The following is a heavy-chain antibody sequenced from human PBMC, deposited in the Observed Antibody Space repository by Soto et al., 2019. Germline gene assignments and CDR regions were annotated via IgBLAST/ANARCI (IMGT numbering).Heavy chain of an antibody. Sequence: SETLSLTCTVSGGSISSGGYYWSWIRQHPGKGLEWIGYIYYSGSTYYNPSLKSRVTISVDTSKNQFSLKLSSVTAADTAVYYCARDSQNNYYGSGRPYYYYGMDVWGQGTTVTVS. CDR3: ARDSQNNYYGSGRPYYYYGMDV. J-gene: IGHJ6*02. D-gene: IGHD3-10*01. CDR1: GGSISSGGYY. V-gene: IGHV4-31*03. CDR2: IYYSGST.